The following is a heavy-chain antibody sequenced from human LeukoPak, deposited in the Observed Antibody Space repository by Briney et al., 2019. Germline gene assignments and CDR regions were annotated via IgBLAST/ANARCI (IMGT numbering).Heavy chain of an antibody. CDR1: GGSFSGYY. Sequence: SETLSLTCAVYGGSFSGYYWSWIRQPPGKGLEWIGEINHSGSTNYNPSLKSRVTISVDTSKNQFSLKLSSVTAADTVVYYCARALGYCSSTSCYYYGMDVWGQGTTVTVSS. J-gene: IGHJ6*02. CDR2: INHSGST. V-gene: IGHV4-34*01. CDR3: ARALGYCSSTSCYYYGMDV. D-gene: IGHD2-2*01.